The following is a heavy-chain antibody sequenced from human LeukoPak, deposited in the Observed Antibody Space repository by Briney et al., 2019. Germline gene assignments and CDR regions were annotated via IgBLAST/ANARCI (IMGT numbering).Heavy chain of an antibody. V-gene: IGHV4-39*01. Sequence: SETLSLTCTVSGGSISSSSYYWGWIRQPPGKGLEWIGSIYYSGSTYYNPSLKSRVTISVDTSKNQFSLKLSSVTAADTAVYYCARGIAAVVDYWGQGTLVTVSS. CDR2: IYYSGST. CDR3: ARGIAAVVDY. CDR1: GGSISSSSYY. D-gene: IGHD6-13*01. J-gene: IGHJ4*02.